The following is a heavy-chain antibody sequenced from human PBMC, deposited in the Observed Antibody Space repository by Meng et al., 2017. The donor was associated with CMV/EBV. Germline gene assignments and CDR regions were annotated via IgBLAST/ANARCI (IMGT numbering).Heavy chain of an antibody. D-gene: IGHD3-10*01. CDR2: ISAYNGNA. J-gene: IGHJ2*01. V-gene: IGHV1-18*01. Sequence: QVQLVQSGAEVKKPVASVRVSCKASGYPFTSYGISWVRQAPERGLGVMGWISAYNGNANYAQKLQGKVTMTTDTTTRTAYMELRSLRSDDTAVYYCARDPLFGGGGRFDLWGRGTLVTVSS. CDR3: ARDPLFGGGGRFDL. CDR1: GYPFTSYG.